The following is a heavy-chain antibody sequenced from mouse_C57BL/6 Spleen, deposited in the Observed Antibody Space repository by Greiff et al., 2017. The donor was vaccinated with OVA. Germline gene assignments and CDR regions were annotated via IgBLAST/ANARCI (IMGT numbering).Heavy chain of an antibody. J-gene: IGHJ4*01. V-gene: IGHV5-2*01. D-gene: IGHD2-5*01. CDR2: INSDGGST. Sequence: EVKLVESGGGLVQPGESLKLSCESTEYEFPSHDMSWVRKTPEKRLELVAAINSDGGSTYYPDTMERRFIISRDNTKKTLYMQMSSLRSEDTALYTCARHGSKNYAMDYWGKGTSVTVSS. CDR3: ARHGSKNYAMDY. CDR1: EYEFPSHD.